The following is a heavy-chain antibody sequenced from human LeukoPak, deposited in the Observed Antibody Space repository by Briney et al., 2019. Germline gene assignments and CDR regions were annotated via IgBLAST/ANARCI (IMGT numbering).Heavy chain of an antibody. D-gene: IGHD5/OR15-5a*01. Sequence: GGSLRLSCAASGFTFDDFAMHWVRQAPGKGLEWISSISWNSNYIDYTDSVKGRFTISRENTKNSLYLQMNNLRAEDTALYFCAKDRASVDYYHGMDVWGQGTTVTVSS. CDR2: ISWNSNYI. V-gene: IGHV3-9*01. CDR3: AKDRASVDYYHGMDV. CDR1: GFTFDDFA. J-gene: IGHJ6*02.